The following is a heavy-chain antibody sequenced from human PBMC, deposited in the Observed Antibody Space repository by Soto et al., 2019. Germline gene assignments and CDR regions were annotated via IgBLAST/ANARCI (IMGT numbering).Heavy chain of an antibody. Sequence: SETLSLTCTVSGGSISSYYWSWIRQPPGKGLEWIGYIYYSGSTNYNPSLKSRVTISVDTSKNQFSLKLSSVTAADTAVYYCARERREGSSFDYWGQGTLVTVS. J-gene: IGHJ4*02. CDR2: IYYSGST. CDR1: GGSISSYY. CDR3: ARERREGSSFDY. D-gene: IGHD3-10*01. V-gene: IGHV4-59*01.